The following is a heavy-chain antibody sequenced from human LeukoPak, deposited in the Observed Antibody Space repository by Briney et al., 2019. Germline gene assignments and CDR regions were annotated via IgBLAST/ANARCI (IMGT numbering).Heavy chain of an antibody. J-gene: IGHJ4*02. V-gene: IGHV1-18*01. D-gene: IGHD3-22*01. CDR2: ISAYNGNT. CDR3: ARDKKAGYYYDSSGYLNDY. CDR1: GYTFTSYG. Sequence: ASVKVSCKASGYTFTSYGISWVRQAPGQGLEWMGWISAYNGNTNYAQKLQGRVTMTTVTSTSTAYMELRSLGSDDTAVYYCARDKKAGYYYDSSGYLNDYWGQGTLVTVSS.